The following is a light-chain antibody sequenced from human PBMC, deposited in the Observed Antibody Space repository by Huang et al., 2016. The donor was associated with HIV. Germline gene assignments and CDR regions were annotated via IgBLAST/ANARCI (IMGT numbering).Light chain of an antibody. V-gene: IGKV3-15*01. J-gene: IGKJ2*01. CDR3: QHYDNWPPNT. CDR2: GAS. Sequence: EIVMTQSPATLSVSPGERATLSCRASQSVSSNLAWYQQKPGQAPRLIIYGASRRAPGIPARFSGSGSGTEFTLSISSLQPEDSAVYYCQHYDNWPPNTFGQGTKLEI. CDR1: QSVSSN.